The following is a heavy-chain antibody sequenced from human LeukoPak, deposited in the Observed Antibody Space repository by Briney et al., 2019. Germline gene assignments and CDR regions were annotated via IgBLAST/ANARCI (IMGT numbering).Heavy chain of an antibody. CDR1: GGSIVSSSSY. V-gene: IGHV4-39*01. J-gene: IGHJ6*02. Sequence: TPSETLSLTCTVSGGSIVSSSSYWGWIRQPPGKGLEWIGSIYYTGSTHYNPSLKSRVTISVDASKNQFSLKLSSVNAADTAVYYCAKHVTSVARLYPYYGMDVWGQGTSVTVSS. D-gene: IGHD3-16*01. CDR3: AKHVTSVARLYPYYGMDV. CDR2: IYYTGST.